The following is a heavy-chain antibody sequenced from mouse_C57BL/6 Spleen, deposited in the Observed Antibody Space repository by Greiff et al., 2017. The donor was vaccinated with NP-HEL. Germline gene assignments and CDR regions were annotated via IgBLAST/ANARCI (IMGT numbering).Heavy chain of an antibody. Sequence: QVQLQQPGAELVKAGASVKMSCKASGYTFTSYWMHWVKQRLGQGLEWFAETNPTNGRTYYNEKLKSKATLTVDKSSSTAYVLLSGPTFEDSAVYYCARIKKIVATYFDCWGQGTTLTGSS. J-gene: IGHJ2*01. D-gene: IGHD1-1*01. CDR1: GYTFTSYW. V-gene: IGHV1S81*02. CDR3: ARIKKIVATYFDC. CDR2: TNPTNGRT.